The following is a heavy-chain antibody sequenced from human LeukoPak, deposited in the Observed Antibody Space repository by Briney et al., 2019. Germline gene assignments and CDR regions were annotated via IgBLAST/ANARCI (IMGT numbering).Heavy chain of an antibody. D-gene: IGHD3-10*01. CDR2: INSDGSST. V-gene: IGHV3-74*01. J-gene: IGHJ6*02. CDR3: ARPDYYGSGSYFNYYYYGMDV. Sequence: GGSLRLSCAASGFTFSSYWMHWVRQAPGKGLVWVSRINSDGSSTSYADSVKGRFTISRDNAKNTLYLQMNSLRAEDTAAYYCARPDYYGSGSYFNYYYYGMDVWGQGTTVTVSS. CDR1: GFTFSSYW.